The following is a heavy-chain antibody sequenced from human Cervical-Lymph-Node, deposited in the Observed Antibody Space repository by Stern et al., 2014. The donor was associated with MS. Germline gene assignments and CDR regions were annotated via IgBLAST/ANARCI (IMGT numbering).Heavy chain of an antibody. V-gene: IGHV4-59*12. CDR1: GGSIRDYY. CDR3: ARKLNRGSYYDVFDI. J-gene: IGHJ3*02. Sequence: VQLVESGPGLVKPSGTLSLTCIVSGGSIRDYYWSWIRQPPGKGLEWIGYVSYSGSTNYNPSLMSRGTISVDTSQNQFSLRLISVTAADTAVYYCARKLNRGSYYDVFDIWGQGTMVTVSS. CDR2: VSYSGST. D-gene: IGHD1-26*01.